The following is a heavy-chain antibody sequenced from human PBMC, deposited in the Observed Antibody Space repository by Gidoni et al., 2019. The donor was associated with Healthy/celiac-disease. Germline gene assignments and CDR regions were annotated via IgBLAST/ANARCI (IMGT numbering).Heavy chain of an antibody. CDR2: IYHSGST. J-gene: IGHJ6*02. CDR3: ARTPHGDPIGYYYYGMDV. V-gene: IGHV4-4*02. Sequence: QVQLQESGPGLVKPSGTLSLTCAVSGGSISSSHWWSWVRQPPGKGLEWIGEIYHSGSTNYNPSLKSRVTISVDKSKNQFSLKLSSVTAADTAVYYCARTPHGDPIGYYYYGMDVWGQGTTVTVSS. CDR1: GGSISSSHW. D-gene: IGHD4-17*01.